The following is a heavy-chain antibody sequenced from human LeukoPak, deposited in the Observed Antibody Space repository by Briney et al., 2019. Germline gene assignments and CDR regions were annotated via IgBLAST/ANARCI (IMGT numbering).Heavy chain of an antibody. CDR1: GFTFSGYG. D-gene: IGHD2-2*01. CDR2: IWYDGSNK. J-gene: IGHJ4*02. CDR3: AKDRGGYCSSTSCPGDFDY. Sequence: GGSLRLSCAASGFTFSGYGMNWVRQAPGKGLEWVAVIWYDGSNKYYADSVKGRFTISRDNSKNTLYLQMNSLRAEDTAVYYCAKDRGGYCSSTSCPGDFDYWGQGTLVTVSS. V-gene: IGHV3-33*06.